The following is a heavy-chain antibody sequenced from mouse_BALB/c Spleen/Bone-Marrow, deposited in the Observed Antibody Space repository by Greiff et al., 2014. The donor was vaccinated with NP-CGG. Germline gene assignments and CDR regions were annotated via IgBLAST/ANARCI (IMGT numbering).Heavy chain of an antibody. V-gene: IGHV1-15*01. Sequence: VKLMESGAELVRPGASVTLSCKASGYKFTDYEMHWVKQTPVHGLEWIGSIDPETGGTAYNQNFKGKATLTADRSSTTAYMELRSLTSEDPAVYYCTREGIYFGYDVPMDYWGQGTSVTVSS. CDR2: IDPETGGT. D-gene: IGHD2-2*01. CDR3: TREGIYFGYDVPMDY. J-gene: IGHJ4*01. CDR1: GYKFTDYE.